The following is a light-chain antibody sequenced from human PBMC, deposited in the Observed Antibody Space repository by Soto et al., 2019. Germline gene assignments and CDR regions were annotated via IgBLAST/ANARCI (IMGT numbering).Light chain of an antibody. CDR1: SSNFGNNY. CDR3: AGWDGSLSGWV. CDR2: RDN. J-gene: IGLJ3*02. Sequence: QSVLTQPPSASVTPGQRVTIPCSGSSSNFGNNYVYWYQQFPGTAPKLLIYRDNQRPSGVPDRFSGSKSGTSASLAISGLRSEDEADYYCAGWDGSLSGWVFGGGTKVTVL. V-gene: IGLV1-47*01.